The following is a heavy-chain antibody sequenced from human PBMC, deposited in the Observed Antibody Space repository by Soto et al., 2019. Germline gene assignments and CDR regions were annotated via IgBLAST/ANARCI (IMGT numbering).Heavy chain of an antibody. D-gene: IGHD3-10*01. J-gene: IGHJ3*02. CDR2: IYSTGNA. Sequence: QLHLQESGPGLVKPSETLSLRCTVSDGSISGYYWSWVRQPGGKGLEWIGRIYSTGNANYNPSLKNRVTMSVDTSQNRFSLELTSVTAADTAMYHCVRGDVFDIWGRGIEVTVSP. V-gene: IGHV4-4*07. CDR1: DGSISGYY. CDR3: VRGDVFDI.